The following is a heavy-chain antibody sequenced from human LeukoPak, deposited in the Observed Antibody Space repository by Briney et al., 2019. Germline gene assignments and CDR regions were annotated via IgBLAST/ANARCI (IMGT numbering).Heavy chain of an antibody. CDR2: LTWDGGIT. D-gene: IGHD3-16*01. J-gene: IGHJ4*02. Sequence: PGGSLRLSCTASKFTFNDYTFHWVRQAPAKGLEWLSLLTWDGGITDYAASVKGRFTISRDNSKSSLYLQMDSLTTKDTAFYYCARESPYTTYFFDSWGQGTLVTVSS. CDR3: ARESPYTTYFFDS. V-gene: IGHV3-43*01. CDR1: KFTFNDYT.